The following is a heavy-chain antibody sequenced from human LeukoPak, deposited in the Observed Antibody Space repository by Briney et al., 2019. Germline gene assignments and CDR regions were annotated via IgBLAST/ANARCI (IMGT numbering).Heavy chain of an antibody. V-gene: IGHV3-53*05. CDR2: LYSGSST. Sequence: GGSLRLSCAASGFTVGSNYMSWVRQAPGKGLEWVSVLYSGSSTYYADSVKGRFTISRDNSKNTLYLQMNSLRAEDTAVYYCARVKKYYDFWSGLRFYGMNVWGQGTTVTVSS. D-gene: IGHD3-3*01. J-gene: IGHJ6*02. CDR3: ARVKKYYDFWSGLRFYGMNV. CDR1: GFTVGSNY.